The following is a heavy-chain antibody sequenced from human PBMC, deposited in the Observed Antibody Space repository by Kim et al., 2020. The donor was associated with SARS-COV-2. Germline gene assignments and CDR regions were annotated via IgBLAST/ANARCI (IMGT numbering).Heavy chain of an antibody. J-gene: IGHJ5*02. CDR3: ARGTYGDYVGRGWWFDP. CDR1: GYTFTAYY. Sequence: ASVKVSCKSSGYTFTAYYIHWVRQAPRQGLEWMGWINPNSGDTRHAQKFQGRVTMTRDTSISTASMDLTRLISDDTAVYFCARGTYGDYVGRGWWFDPWGQGTLVTVSS. D-gene: IGHD4-17*01. V-gene: IGHV1-2*02. CDR2: INPNSGDT.